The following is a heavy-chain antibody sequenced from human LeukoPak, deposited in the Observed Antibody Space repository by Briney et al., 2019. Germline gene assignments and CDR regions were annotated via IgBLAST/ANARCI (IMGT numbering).Heavy chain of an antibody. CDR1: GFTYNNYP. J-gene: IGHJ4*02. V-gene: IGHV3-30-3*01. Sequence: GGPLRLSCAPSGFTYNNYPMNWLRQAPGKGLEGVALKSYDGCNINYADSVKGRFTISRDNSETKLYLQMNSLRPEDTAVYYCARDPPFSSGWSRNFFDYWGQGTLVTVSS. CDR2: KSYDGCNI. CDR3: ARDPPFSSGWSRNFFDY. D-gene: IGHD6-19*01.